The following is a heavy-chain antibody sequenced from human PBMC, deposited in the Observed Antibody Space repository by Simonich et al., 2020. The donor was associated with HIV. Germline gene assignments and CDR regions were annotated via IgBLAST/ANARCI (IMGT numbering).Heavy chain of an antibody. CDR1: GGSFSGYY. CDR2: INHSGST. J-gene: IGHJ1*01. V-gene: IGHV4-34*01. D-gene: IGHD6-6*01. Sequence: QVQLQQWGAGLLKPSETLSLTCAVYGGSFSGYYWSWIRQSPGKGLKWIGEINHSGSTNNNPSLKIRFTISVDTAKNQFSLKLSSVTAADTAVYYCARRRREQLVTYFQHWGQGTLVTVSS. CDR3: ARRRREQLVTYFQH.